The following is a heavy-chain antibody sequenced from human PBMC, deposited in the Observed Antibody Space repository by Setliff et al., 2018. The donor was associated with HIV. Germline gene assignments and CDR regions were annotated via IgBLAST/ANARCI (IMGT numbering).Heavy chain of an antibody. CDR3: ARDRTAGYIYDSGY. CDR1: GYTFTSYC. J-gene: IGHJ4*02. V-gene: IGHV1-46*01. Sequence: ASVKVSCKASGYTFTSYCIHWVRQAPGQGLEWLGLVNPSGGSTAYAQKFQGRVTMTSDTSTNTVYMDLSGLRSDDTAVYYCARDRTAGYIYDSGYWGQGTLVTVS. CDR2: VNPSGGST. D-gene: IGHD3-16*01.